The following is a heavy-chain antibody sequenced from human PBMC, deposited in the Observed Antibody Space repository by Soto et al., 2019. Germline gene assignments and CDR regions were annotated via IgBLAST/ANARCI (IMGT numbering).Heavy chain of an antibody. CDR3: AFPATADFDY. CDR2: IYHSGTT. CDR1: GGSINSTNW. Sequence: PSETLSLTCAVSGGSINSTNWWTWVRQSPGRGLEWIGEIYHSGTTNYSPSLKSRVNIAVDMSTNHFSPTLISVTAADTAVYYCAFPATADFDYWGKGILVTVS. D-gene: IGHD6-13*01. J-gene: IGHJ4*02. V-gene: IGHV4-4*02.